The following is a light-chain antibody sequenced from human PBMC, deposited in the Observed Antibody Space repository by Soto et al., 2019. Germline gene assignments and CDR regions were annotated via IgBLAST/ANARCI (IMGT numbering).Light chain of an antibody. V-gene: IGLV2-14*01. CDR3: NSYTSKSTGV. J-gene: IGLJ1*01. Sequence: QSVLTQPASVSGSPGQSITISCTGTSSDVGGYNYVSWYQQHPGKAPKLIIYEVSNRTSGVSNRFSGSKSGNTDSLTISGLQAEDEADYYCNSYTSKSTGVFGTGTKLTVL. CDR1: SSDVGGYNY. CDR2: EVS.